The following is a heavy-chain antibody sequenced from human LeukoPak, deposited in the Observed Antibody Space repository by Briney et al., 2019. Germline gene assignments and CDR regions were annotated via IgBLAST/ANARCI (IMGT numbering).Heavy chain of an antibody. V-gene: IGHV3-49*04. CDR1: GFTFGDYA. Sequence: PGGSLRLSCTASGFTFGDYAMSWVRQAPGKGLEWVGFIRSKAYGGTTEYAASVKGRFTISRDDSESIAYLQMNSLKTEDTAVYYCTRARGTGYYYYYYMDVWGKGTTVTVSS. D-gene: IGHD3-10*01. CDR3: TRARGTGYYYYYYMDV. J-gene: IGHJ6*03. CDR2: IRSKAYGGTT.